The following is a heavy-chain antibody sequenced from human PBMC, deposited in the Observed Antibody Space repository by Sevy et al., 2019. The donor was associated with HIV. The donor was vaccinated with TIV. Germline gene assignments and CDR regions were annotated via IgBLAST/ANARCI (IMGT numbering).Heavy chain of an antibody. V-gene: IGHV3-30*18. CDR2: ISYDGSNK. Sequence: GSLRLSCAASGFTFSSYGMHWVRQAPGKGLEWVAVISYDGSNKYYADSAKGRFTISRDNSKNTLYLQMNGLRAEDTAVYYCAKDAYYDYVWGSYRYTPDAFDIWGQGTMVTVSS. CDR3: AKDAYYDYVWGSYRYTPDAFDI. D-gene: IGHD3-16*02. CDR1: GFTFSSYG. J-gene: IGHJ3*02.